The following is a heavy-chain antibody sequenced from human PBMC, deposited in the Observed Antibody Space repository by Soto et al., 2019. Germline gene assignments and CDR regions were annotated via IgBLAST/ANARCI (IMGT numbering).Heavy chain of an antibody. Sequence: QVQLQQWGAGLLKPSETLSLTCAVYGGSFSGYYWSWIRQPPGKGLEWIGEINHSGSTNYNPSLKSRVTKSVDTSKHQFSLKLSSVTAADTAVYYCARYVRYSRFDYWGQGTLVTVSS. CDR2: INHSGST. D-gene: IGHD6-13*01. CDR3: ARYVRYSRFDY. V-gene: IGHV4-34*01. J-gene: IGHJ4*02. CDR1: GGSFSGYY.